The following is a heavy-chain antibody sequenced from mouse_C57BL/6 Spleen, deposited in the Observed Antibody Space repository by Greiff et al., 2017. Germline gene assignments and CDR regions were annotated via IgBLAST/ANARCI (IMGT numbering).Heavy chain of an antibody. V-gene: IGHV1-82*01. CDR1: GYAFSSSW. Sequence: VQRVESGPELVKPGASVKISCKASGYAFSSSWMNWVKQRPGKGLEWIGRIYPGDGDTNYNGKFKGKATLTADKSSSTAYMQLSSLTSEDSAVYFCARSRFYYAMDYWGQGTSVTVSS. CDR3: ARSRFYYAMDY. J-gene: IGHJ4*01. CDR2: IYPGDGDT.